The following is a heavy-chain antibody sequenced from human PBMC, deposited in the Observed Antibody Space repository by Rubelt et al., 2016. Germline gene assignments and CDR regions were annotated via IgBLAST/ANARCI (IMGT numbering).Heavy chain of an antibody. D-gene: IGHD6-13*01. CDR3: ARDESQVVQKY. V-gene: IGHV1-18*04. CDR1: GYIYTNYG. J-gene: IGHJ4*02. Sequence: QVHLVQSGAEVKKPGASVKVSCKASGYIYTNYGLSWVRQAPGQGLEWVGWVSGYAGHTNYDPKFKDRVTMTTDRSTTTAYMGLKSLRSDETAIYYCARDESQVVQKYWGQGTLVTVSS. CDR2: VSGYAGHT.